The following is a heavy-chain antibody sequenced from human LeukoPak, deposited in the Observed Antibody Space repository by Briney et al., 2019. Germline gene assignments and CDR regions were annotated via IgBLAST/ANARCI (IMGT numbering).Heavy chain of an antibody. J-gene: IGHJ4*02. Sequence: PGGSLRLSCAASGFTFSSHWMTWVRQAPGKGLEWVANIKQDGGESYYVDSVKGRFTISRDNAENSLYLQMNSLRAEDTAVYYCARLGYCSSTSCNFLNFDYWGQGTLVTVSS. CDR1: GFTFSSHW. V-gene: IGHV3-7*01. CDR2: IKQDGGES. D-gene: IGHD2-2*01. CDR3: ARLGYCSSTSCNFLNFDY.